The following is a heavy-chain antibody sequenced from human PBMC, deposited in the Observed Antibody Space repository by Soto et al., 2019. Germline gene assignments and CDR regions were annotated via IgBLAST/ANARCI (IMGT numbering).Heavy chain of an antibody. CDR1: GGSVGSYY. V-gene: IGHV4-59*02. CDR3: ARDFKDSSGPTLGMGV. D-gene: IGHD6-19*01. CDR2: IYYTGIA. J-gene: IGHJ6*02. Sequence: SETLSLTCTVSGGSVGSYYWSWIRQPPGKGLEWIGSIYYTGIANYNPSLQSRVTISTDTSKSQLSLELTSLTAADTAVYYCARDFKDSSGPTLGMGVWGQGTTVTVSS.